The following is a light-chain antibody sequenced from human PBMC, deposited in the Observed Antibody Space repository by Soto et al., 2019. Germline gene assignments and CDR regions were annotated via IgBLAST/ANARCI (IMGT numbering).Light chain of an antibody. CDR3: QQCGTSPKT. Sequence: EIVLTQSPGTLSLSPWERATLSCRASETVSSSFLAWYQQKPGQAPRLLIYGASSRATGIPDRFSGSGSGTDFTLTISRLEPEDFAVYYCQQCGTSPKTFGQGTRVEIK. V-gene: IGKV3-20*01. CDR2: GAS. CDR1: ETVSSSF. J-gene: IGKJ1*01.